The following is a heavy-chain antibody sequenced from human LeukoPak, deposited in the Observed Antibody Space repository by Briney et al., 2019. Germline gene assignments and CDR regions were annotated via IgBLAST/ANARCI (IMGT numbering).Heavy chain of an antibody. CDR1: GYTFTSYG. Sequence: ASVKVSCKASGYTFTSYGISWVRQAPGQGLEWMGWISAYNGNTNYAQKLQGRVTMTTDTSTSTAYMELRSLRSDDTAVYYCARSRATMVRGVGLDRWGQGTLVTVSS. D-gene: IGHD3-10*01. CDR3: ARSRATMVRGVGLDR. J-gene: IGHJ5*02. V-gene: IGHV1-18*01. CDR2: ISAYNGNT.